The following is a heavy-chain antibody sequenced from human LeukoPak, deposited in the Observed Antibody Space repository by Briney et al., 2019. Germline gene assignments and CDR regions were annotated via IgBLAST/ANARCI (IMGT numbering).Heavy chain of an antibody. CDR1: GFTFSSYG. CDR3: ATDPRTIFGVVILYGMDV. CDR2: ISYDGSNQ. Sequence: GRSLRLSCAVSGFTFSSYGMHWVRQAPDKGLEWVAVISYDGSNQYYADSVKGRFTISRDNFKNTLYLQMNSLRAEDTAVYYCATDPRTIFGVVILYGMDVWGQGTTVTVSS. D-gene: IGHD3-3*01. J-gene: IGHJ6*02. V-gene: IGHV3-30*03.